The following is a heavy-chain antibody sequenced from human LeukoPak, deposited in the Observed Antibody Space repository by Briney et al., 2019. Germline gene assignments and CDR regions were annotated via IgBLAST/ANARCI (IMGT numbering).Heavy chain of an antibody. CDR1: GGSISSSSYY. Sequence: SETLSLTCTVSGGSISSSSYYWGWIRQPPGKGLEWIGSIYYSGSTYYNPSLKSRVTISVDTSKNQFSLKLSSVTAADTAVFYCARDGASIDDQYYGLDVWGQGTTVTVSS. V-gene: IGHV4-39*01. CDR2: IYYSGST. CDR3: ARDGASIDDQYYGLDV. J-gene: IGHJ6*02. D-gene: IGHD1-1*01.